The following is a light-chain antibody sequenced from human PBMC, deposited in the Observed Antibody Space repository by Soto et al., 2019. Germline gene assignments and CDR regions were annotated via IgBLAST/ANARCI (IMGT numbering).Light chain of an antibody. CDR3: QSHDSSLSAHVV. CDR2: GNT. J-gene: IGLJ2*01. Sequence: QSVLTQPPSVSGAPRQRVTISCTGSSSNIGADYDVQWYQQVPGTAPKLLIYGNTNRPSGVPDRFSGSISGTSASLAISGLQAEDEADYYCQSHDSSLSAHVVFGGGTKLTVL. V-gene: IGLV1-40*01. CDR1: SSNIGADYD.